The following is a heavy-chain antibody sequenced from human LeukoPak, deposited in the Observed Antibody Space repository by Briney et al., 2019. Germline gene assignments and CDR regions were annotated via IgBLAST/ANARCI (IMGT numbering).Heavy chain of an antibody. Sequence: PGGSLRLSCAASGFTFTNYWMYWVRQAPGKGLEWAANINEDGSETNYVDPVKGRFTTSRDNARNSLSLQMNGLRSEDTAVYYCATYKNLPHTHFFDFWGQGALVTVSA. CDR1: GFTFTNYW. D-gene: IGHD1-1*01. CDR2: INEDGSET. J-gene: IGHJ4*02. V-gene: IGHV3-7*02. CDR3: ATYKNLPHTHFFDF.